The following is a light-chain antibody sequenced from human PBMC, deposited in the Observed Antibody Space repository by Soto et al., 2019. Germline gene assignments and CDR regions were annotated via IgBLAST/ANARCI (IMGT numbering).Light chain of an antibody. V-gene: IGKV1-39*01. Sequence: DIHLTQSPSSLSASIGDRVTLTCRASQSIATNLSWYQQRPGKAPKLLRYAVSSLQSRVSPRFRGSGSGTDFTLSINCLQREDVATYYCQHTYSAPPLFGQGTKVDIK. CDR3: QHTYSAPPL. J-gene: IGKJ1*01. CDR2: AVS. CDR1: QSIATN.